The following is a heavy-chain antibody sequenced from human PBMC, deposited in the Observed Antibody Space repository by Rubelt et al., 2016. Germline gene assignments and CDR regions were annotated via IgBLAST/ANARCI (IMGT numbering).Heavy chain of an antibody. J-gene: IGHJ6*02. D-gene: IGHD2-2*01. V-gene: IGHV4-30-2*04. CDR2: FYSGST. Sequence: FYSGSTYYNPSLKSRVTISVDTSKNQFSLKLSSVTAADTAVYYCARGSSCSSTSCHPYYYYGMDVWGQGTTVTVSS. CDR3: ARGSSCSSTSCHPYYYYGMDV.